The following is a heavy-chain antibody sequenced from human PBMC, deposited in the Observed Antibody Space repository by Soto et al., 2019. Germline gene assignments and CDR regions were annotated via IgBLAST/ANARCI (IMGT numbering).Heavy chain of an antibody. V-gene: IGHV3-30-3*01. D-gene: IGHD3-10*01. J-gene: IGHJ5*02. CDR3: ARDWQKLHYYGSGSYYNVGSPRFDP. CDR2: ISYDGSNK. CDR1: GFTFSSYA. Sequence: GGSLRLSCAASGFTFSSYAMHWVRQAPGKGLEWVAVISYDGSNKYYADSVKGRFTISRDNSKNTLYLQMNSLRAEDTAVYYCARDWQKLHYYGSGSYYNVGSPRFDPWGQGTLVTVSS.